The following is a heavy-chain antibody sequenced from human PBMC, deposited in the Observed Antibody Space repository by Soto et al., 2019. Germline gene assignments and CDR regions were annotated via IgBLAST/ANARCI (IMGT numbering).Heavy chain of an antibody. CDR3: ARGNYAFWSGDLNWFDP. CDR1: GYTFTSYD. Sequence: QVQLVQSGAEVKKPGASVKVSCKASGYTFTSYDINWVRQATGQGLEWMGWMNPNSGNTGYAQKFQGRVTMTRNTSISTAYMELSSLRSEDTAVYYCARGNYAFWSGDLNWFDPWGQGTLVTVSS. D-gene: IGHD3-3*01. J-gene: IGHJ5*02. CDR2: MNPNSGNT. V-gene: IGHV1-8*01.